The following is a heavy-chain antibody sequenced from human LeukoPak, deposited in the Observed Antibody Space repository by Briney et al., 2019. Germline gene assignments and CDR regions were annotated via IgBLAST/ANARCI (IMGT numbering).Heavy chain of an antibody. CDR2: ISYDGSNK. V-gene: IGHV3-30*04. CDR1: GFTFSSYA. J-gene: IGHJ6*02. Sequence: PGGSLRLSCAASGFTFSSYAMHWVRQAPGKGLEWVAVISYDGSNKYYADSVKGRFTISRDNSKNTLYLQTNSLRAEDTAVYYCASARSYYYYGMDVWGQGTTVTVSS. CDR3: ASARSYYYYGMDV.